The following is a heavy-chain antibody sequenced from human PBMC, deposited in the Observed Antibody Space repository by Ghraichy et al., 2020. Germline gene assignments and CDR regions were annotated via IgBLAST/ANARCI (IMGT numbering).Heavy chain of an antibody. Sequence: GGSLRLSCAASVFTFSSYSMNWVRQSPGKGLEWVSYISSSSSTIYYADSVKGRFTISRDNAKNSLYLQMNSLRDEDTAVYYCARAGSTVTTGTLDYWGQGTLVTVSS. V-gene: IGHV3-48*02. J-gene: IGHJ4*02. CDR1: VFTFSSYS. CDR2: ISSSSSTI. CDR3: ARAGSTVTTGTLDY. D-gene: IGHD4-17*01.